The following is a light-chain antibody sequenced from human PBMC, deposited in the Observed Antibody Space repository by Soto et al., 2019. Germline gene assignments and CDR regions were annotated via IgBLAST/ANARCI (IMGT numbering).Light chain of an antibody. V-gene: IGKV1-39*01. J-gene: IGKJ1*01. CDR2: AAS. CDR3: QQSYSTPWT. CDR1: QIIISY. Sequence: DIQMTQSPSSLSASVGDRVTITCRASQIIISYLNWYQQKPGKAPKLLIYAASSLQSGVPSRFSGSGSGTDFTLTISSLQPEDFATYYCQQSYSTPWTFGQGTKVDIK.